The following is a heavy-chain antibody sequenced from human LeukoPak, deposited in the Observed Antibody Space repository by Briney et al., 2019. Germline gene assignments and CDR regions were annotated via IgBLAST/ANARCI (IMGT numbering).Heavy chain of an antibody. CDR3: ARETSQKGAHYMDV. CDR2: IYYSGST. V-gene: IGHV4-59*01. D-gene: IGHD3-16*01. CDR1: GGSISSYY. J-gene: IGHJ6*03. Sequence: PSETLSLTCTVSGGSISSYYWSWIRQPPGKGLEWIGYIYYSGSTNYNPSLKSRVTISVDTSKNQFSLKLTSVTAADTAVYYCARETSQKGAHYMDVWGKGTTVTISS.